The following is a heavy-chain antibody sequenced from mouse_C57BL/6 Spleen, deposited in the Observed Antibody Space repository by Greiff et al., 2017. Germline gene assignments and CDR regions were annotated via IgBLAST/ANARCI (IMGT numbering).Heavy chain of an antibody. CDR1: GFNITDYY. J-gene: IGHJ3*01. Sequence: VQLQQSGAELVKPGASVKLSCTASGFNITDYYLHWVKQRTEQGLEWIGRIDPEDGEPNSAPKFQGKATLTADTSSNTAYLQLSSLTSEDTAVDYGARDSAGYGAWFAYWGQGTRVTVAA. D-gene: IGHD3-2*02. CDR2: IDPEDGEP. CDR3: ARDSAGYGAWFAY. V-gene: IGHV14-2*01.